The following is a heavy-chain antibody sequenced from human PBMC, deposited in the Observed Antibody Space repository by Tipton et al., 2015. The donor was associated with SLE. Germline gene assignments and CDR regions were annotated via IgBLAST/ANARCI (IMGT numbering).Heavy chain of an antibody. J-gene: IGHJ4*02. Sequence: TLSLTCAVYGGSFSVHYWSWSWIRQPPGKGLEWIGYIYTSGSTNYNPYLKSRVTISVDTSKNHFSLNLSSVAAADTAVYYCARSPGDFWSGLGYWGQGALATVSS. D-gene: IGHD3-3*01. CDR3: ARSPGDFWSGLGY. V-gene: IGHV4-4*09. CDR2: IYTSGST. CDR1: GGSFSVHY.